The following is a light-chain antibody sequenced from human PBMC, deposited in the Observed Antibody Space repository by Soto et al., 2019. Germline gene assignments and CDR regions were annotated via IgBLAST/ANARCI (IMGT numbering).Light chain of an antibody. V-gene: IGKV3-15*01. J-gene: IGKJ1*01. CDR2: GAS. CDR1: QSVSSN. CDR3: QKYNNWPAWT. Sequence: EIVMTQSPATLSVSPGERATLSCRASQSVSSNLAWYQQKPGQAPRLLIYGASTRATGIPARFSGSGSGTEFTLTISSLQSEDFAVYYCQKYNNWPAWTFGPGTKVDIK.